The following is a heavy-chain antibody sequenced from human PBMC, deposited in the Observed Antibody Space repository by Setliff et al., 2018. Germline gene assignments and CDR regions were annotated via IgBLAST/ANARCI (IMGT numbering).Heavy chain of an antibody. CDR1: GGTFNTYG. Sequence: SVKVSCKASGGTFNTYGLSWVRQAPGQGLEWMGGIIPIIGEPNYAQKFQGRVTMTRDTSTSTVYMELSSLRSEDTAVYYCARGAYYDSSGSYAFDIWGQGTMVTVSS. D-gene: IGHD3-22*01. CDR2: IIPIIGEP. V-gene: IGHV1-69*10. CDR3: ARGAYYDSSGSYAFDI. J-gene: IGHJ3*02.